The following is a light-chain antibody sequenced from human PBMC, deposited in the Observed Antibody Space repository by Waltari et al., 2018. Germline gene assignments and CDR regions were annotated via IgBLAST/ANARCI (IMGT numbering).Light chain of an antibody. V-gene: IGKV3-20*01. Sequence: IVLTQSPGTLSLSPGGRATLSCRASQNIGNYLALYQQKPGQAPRLLIYGASSRAAGIPDRFSGSGSGADFSLTISRLEPEDFAVYYCQHHVRLPATFGQGTKV. CDR2: GAS. J-gene: IGKJ1*01. CDR3: QHHVRLPAT. CDR1: QNIGNY.